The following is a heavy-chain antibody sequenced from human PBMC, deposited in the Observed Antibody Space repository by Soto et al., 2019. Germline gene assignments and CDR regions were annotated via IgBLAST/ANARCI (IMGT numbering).Heavy chain of an antibody. V-gene: IGHV3-21*01. CDR2: ISDSSSYI. J-gene: IGHJ6*02. CDR1: GFTFSTYS. Sequence: PGGSLRLSCAASGFTFSTYSMNWVRQAPGKGLEWVSSISDSSSYIYYADSVKGRFTISRDNAKNSLYLQMNSLRAEDTVVYYCARYDSSGYYWPYYYYGMDVWGQVTTGTVSS. D-gene: IGHD3-22*01. CDR3: ARYDSSGYYWPYYYYGMDV.